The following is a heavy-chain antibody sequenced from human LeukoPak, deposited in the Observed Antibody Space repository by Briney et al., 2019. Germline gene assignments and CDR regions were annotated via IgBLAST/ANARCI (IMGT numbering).Heavy chain of an antibody. CDR1: GFTFSSYA. CDR3: ARGHLLDYDFWSGYYLDWSDP. D-gene: IGHD3-3*01. J-gene: IGHJ5*02. CDR2: ISYDGSNK. Sequence: PGGSLRLSCAASGFTFSSYAMHWVRQAPGKGLEWVAVISYDGSNKYYADSVKGRFTISRDNSKNTLYLQMNSLRAEDTAVYYCARGHLLDYDFWSGYYLDWSDPWGQGTLVTVSS. V-gene: IGHV3-30-3*01.